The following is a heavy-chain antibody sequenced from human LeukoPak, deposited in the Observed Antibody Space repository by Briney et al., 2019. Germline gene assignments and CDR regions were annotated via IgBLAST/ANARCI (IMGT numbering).Heavy chain of an antibody. D-gene: IGHD4-23*01. J-gene: IGHJ4*02. Sequence: GGSLRLSCAASGFTFSSYAMHWVRQAPGKGLEWVAVISYDGSNKYYADSVKGRFTISRDNSKNTVYLQMNSLRAEDTGVYYCARDRLEAVTDDDYFDYWGQGTLVTVSS. CDR3: ARDRLEAVTDDDYFDY. V-gene: IGHV3-30-3*01. CDR1: GFTFSSYA. CDR2: ISYDGSNK.